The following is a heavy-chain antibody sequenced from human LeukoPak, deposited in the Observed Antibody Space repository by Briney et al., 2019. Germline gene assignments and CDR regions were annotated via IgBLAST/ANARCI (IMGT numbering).Heavy chain of an antibody. CDR3: ARWHSHGRYFDY. CDR1: GGSIRNYC. Sequence: PSETLSLTCAVSGGSIRNYCCNWIRQPPGKGLEWIGYFCDSGNADYKPSLKSRVSMSLDTSKNQLSLKMTSATAADTAVYFCARWHSHGRYFDYWGEGVLLSVSS. D-gene: IGHD2-21*01. CDR2: FCDSGNA. J-gene: IGHJ4*02. V-gene: IGHV4-59*01.